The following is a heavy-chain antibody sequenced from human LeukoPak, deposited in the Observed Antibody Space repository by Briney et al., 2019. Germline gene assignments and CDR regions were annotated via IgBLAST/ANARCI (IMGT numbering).Heavy chain of an antibody. CDR3: ARDIGSSRGVSRYGMDV. V-gene: IGHV3-30*04. Sequence: PGGSLRLSCAASGFTFSYYAIHWVRQAPGKGLEWVAIISNDESNKYYADSVKGRFTISRDNSKNTLYLQMSRLIPEDTAVYYCARDIGSSRGVSRYGMDVWGQGTTVTVSS. D-gene: IGHD3-10*01. CDR2: ISNDESNK. J-gene: IGHJ6*02. CDR1: GFTFSYYA.